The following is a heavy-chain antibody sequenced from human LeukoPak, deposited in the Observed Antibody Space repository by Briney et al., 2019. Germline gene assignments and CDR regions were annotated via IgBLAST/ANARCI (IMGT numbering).Heavy chain of an antibody. Sequence: GGSLRLSCAASGFSFSSYSMNWVRQAPGKGPEWVSYISSSSSTIYYADSVKGRFTISRDNAKNSLYLQMNSLRAEDTAVYYCARDYPREMIVVVDYWGQGTLVTVSS. CDR2: ISSSSSTI. J-gene: IGHJ4*02. CDR3: ARDYPREMIVVVDY. CDR1: GFSFSSYS. V-gene: IGHV3-48*04. D-gene: IGHD3-22*01.